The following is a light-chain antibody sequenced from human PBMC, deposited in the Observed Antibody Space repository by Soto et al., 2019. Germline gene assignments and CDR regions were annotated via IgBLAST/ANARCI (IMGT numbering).Light chain of an antibody. V-gene: IGKV1-39*01. Sequence: DIQMTQSPSSLSASVGDRVTVTCRASQSISNYLSWYQQIPGKAPKLLICAASTLRSGVSSRFSGSGSGTDFTLTISSLQPEDFATYYCQQSYNTPWTFGQGTKVEIK. CDR1: QSISNY. J-gene: IGKJ1*01. CDR3: QQSYNTPWT. CDR2: AAS.